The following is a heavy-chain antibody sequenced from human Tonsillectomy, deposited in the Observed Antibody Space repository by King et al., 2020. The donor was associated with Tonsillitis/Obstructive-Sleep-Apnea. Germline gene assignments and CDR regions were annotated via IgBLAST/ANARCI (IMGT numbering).Heavy chain of an antibody. V-gene: IGHV3-23*04. Sequence: EVQLVESGGGLVQPGGSLRLSCAASGFTFSSYVMNWVRQAPGKGLEWVSGISGSGGSTYYADSVKGRFTISRDNSKNTLYLQMNSLRAEDTAVYYCAKDPNYDFWSGYYFFDYWGQGTLVTVSS. CDR3: AKDPNYDFWSGYYFFDY. D-gene: IGHD3-3*01. CDR1: GFTFSSYV. CDR2: ISGSGGST. J-gene: IGHJ4*02.